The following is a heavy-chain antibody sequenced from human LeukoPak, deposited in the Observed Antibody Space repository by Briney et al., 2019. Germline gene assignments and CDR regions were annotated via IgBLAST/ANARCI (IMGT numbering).Heavy chain of an antibody. CDR2: INHSGST. Sequence: SETLSLTCAVYGGSFSGYYWSWIRQPPGKGLEWIGEINHSGSTNYNPSLKSRVTISVDTSKNQFSLELSSVTAADMAVYYCARGPYSRIAVAGNWFDPWGQGTLVTVSS. CDR3: ARGPYSRIAVAGNWFDP. J-gene: IGHJ5*02. CDR1: GGSFSGYY. V-gene: IGHV4-34*01. D-gene: IGHD6-19*01.